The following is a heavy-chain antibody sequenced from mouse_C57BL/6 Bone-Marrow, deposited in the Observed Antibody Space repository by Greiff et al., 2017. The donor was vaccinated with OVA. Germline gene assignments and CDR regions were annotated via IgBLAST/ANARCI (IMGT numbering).Heavy chain of an antibody. CDR3: ARHLWLRRKSYYYAMDY. CDR2: ISGGGGNT. V-gene: IGHV5-9*01. Sequence: EVKLMESGGGLVKPGGSLKLSCAASGFTFSSYTMSWVRQTPEKRLEWVATISGGGGNTYYPDSVKGRFTISRDNAKNTLYLQMSSLRSEDTALYYCARHLWLRRKSYYYAMDYWGQGTSVTVSS. J-gene: IGHJ4*01. D-gene: IGHD2-2*01. CDR1: GFTFSSYT.